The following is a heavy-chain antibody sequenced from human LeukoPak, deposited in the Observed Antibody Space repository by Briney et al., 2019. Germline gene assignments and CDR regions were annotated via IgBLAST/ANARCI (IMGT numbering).Heavy chain of an antibody. CDR2: INLSGDST. Sequence: ASVKVSCKASGYTFSSNYLHWVRQAPGQGLEWMGLINLSGDSTSYAQKFQGRVTMTRDTSTTTVYMDLSNLRSEDTAVYYCARGSSGSYYNYFDFWGQGTLVTVSS. J-gene: IGHJ4*02. D-gene: IGHD1-26*01. CDR3: ARGSSGSYYNYFDF. CDR1: GYTFSSNY. V-gene: IGHV1-46*01.